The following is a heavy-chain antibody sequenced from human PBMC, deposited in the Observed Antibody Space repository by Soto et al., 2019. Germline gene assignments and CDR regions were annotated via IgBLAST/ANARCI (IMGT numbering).Heavy chain of an antibody. CDR3: AKGDSSGYYENYFDY. J-gene: IGHJ4*02. Sequence: GGSLRLSCAASGFTFSSYAMSWVRQAPGKGLEWVSAISGSGGSTYYADSVKGRFTISRDNSKNTLYLQMNSLRAEDTAVYFCAKGDSSGYYENYFDYWGQGTLVTVSS. CDR2: ISGSGGST. D-gene: IGHD3-22*01. V-gene: IGHV3-23*01. CDR1: GFTFSSYA.